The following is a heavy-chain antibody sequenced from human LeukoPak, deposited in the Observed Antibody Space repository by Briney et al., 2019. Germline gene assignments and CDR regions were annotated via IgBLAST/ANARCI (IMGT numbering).Heavy chain of an antibody. CDR1: GFTFDDYA. V-gene: IGHV3-9*01. CDR2: ISWNSGSI. Sequence: GGSLSLSCAASGFTFDDYAMHWVRQAPGKGLEWVSGISWNSGSIGYADSVKGRFTISRDDAKDSLYLQMNSLRAEDTALYYCAKDMVVRGVIIGGYFDYWGQGTLVTVSS. CDR3: AKDMVVRGVIIGGYFDY. J-gene: IGHJ4*02. D-gene: IGHD3-10*01.